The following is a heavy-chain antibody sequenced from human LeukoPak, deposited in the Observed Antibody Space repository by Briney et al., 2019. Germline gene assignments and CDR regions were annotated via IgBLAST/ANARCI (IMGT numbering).Heavy chain of an antibody. CDR2: ISSSSSYI. D-gene: IGHD6-19*01. CDR3: AKDRQQWLLSFVDY. J-gene: IGHJ4*02. CDR1: GFTFSSYS. Sequence: GGSLRLSCAASGFTFSSYSMNWVRQAPGKGLEWVSSISSSSSYIYYADSVKGRFTISRDNSKNTLYLQMNSLRAEDTAVYYCAKDRQQWLLSFVDYWGQGTLVTVSS. V-gene: IGHV3-21*01.